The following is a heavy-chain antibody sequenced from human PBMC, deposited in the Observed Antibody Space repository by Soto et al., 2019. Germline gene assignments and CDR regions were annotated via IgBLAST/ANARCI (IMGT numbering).Heavy chain of an antibody. CDR3: ATVAIGYCSSSNCYSFDP. D-gene: IGHD2-2*01. Sequence: ASVKVSCKVSGYSLTELSMHWVRQAPGKGLEWMGGFDPEDGETIYAQNFQGRVTMTEDISTDTAYMELSSLRSEDTAVYYCATVAIGYCSSSNCYSFDPWGQGTLVTVSS. CDR2: FDPEDGET. J-gene: IGHJ5*02. CDR1: GYSLTELS. V-gene: IGHV1-24*01.